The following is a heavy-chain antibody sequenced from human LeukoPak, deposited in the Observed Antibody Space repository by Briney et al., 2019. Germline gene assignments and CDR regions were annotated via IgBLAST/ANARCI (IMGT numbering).Heavy chain of an antibody. V-gene: IGHV1-2*04. CDR2: INPNSGGT. Sequence: VASVKVSCKASGYTFTAYYLHWVRQAPEQGLEWMGWINPNSGGTNYAQKFKGWVTLTRDTSINTTYMELSRLASDVTAVYYCARDAETGVSYYYYMDVWGKGTMVTVSS. D-gene: IGHD7-27*01. CDR3: ARDAETGVSYYYYMDV. CDR1: GYTFTAYY. J-gene: IGHJ6*03.